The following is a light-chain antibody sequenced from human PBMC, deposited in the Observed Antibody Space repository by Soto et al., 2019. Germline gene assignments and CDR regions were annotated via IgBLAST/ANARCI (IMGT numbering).Light chain of an antibody. J-gene: IGKJ1*01. V-gene: IGKV1-9*01. CDR1: QGISSY. Sequence: DIQLTQSPSSLSAAVGDRVTITCRASQGISSYLAWYQQKPGKAPQLLIYDASSLQSGVPSRFSGSGSGTEFTLTISSLQPDDFATYYCQQYNTYSTFGQGTKVDIK. CDR3: QQYNTYST. CDR2: DAS.